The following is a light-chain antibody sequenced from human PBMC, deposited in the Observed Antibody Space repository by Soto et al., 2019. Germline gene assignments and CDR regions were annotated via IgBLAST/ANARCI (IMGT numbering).Light chain of an antibody. Sequence: QSVLTQPPSVSGAPGQRVTISCTGSSSNIGTGYHVHWYQQLPGTVPKLLIYDTNSRPSGVPDRFSGSKSGTSASLAITGLQAEDESTYYCQSYDRSLSGLIFGGGTKVTVL. CDR1: SSNIGTGYH. CDR2: DTN. CDR3: QSYDRSLSGLI. J-gene: IGLJ2*01. V-gene: IGLV1-40*01.